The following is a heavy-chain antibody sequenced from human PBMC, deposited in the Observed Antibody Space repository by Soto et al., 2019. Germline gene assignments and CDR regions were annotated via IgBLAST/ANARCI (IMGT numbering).Heavy chain of an antibody. CDR3: VKGGNGGKIHFDY. D-gene: IGHD3-16*01. CDR2: ISSSGSTI. J-gene: IGHJ4*02. CDR1: GFTFSSYE. V-gene: IGHV3-48*03. Sequence: SLRLSCAASGFTFSSYEMNWVRQAPGKGLEWVSYISSSGSTIYYADSVKGRFTISRDNAKNSLYLQMNSLRAEDTAVYYCVKGGNGGKIHFDYWGQGTLVTVSS.